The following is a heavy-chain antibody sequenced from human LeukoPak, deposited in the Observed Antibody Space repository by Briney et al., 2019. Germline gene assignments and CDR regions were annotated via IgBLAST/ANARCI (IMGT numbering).Heavy chain of an antibody. V-gene: IGHV4-34*01. D-gene: IGHD3-10*01. Sequence: SETLSLSCAVSGGSFSGYHWTWIRQAPEKGLEWIGEISYMGTTNYNPCFKNRVTISGDTSKKQFSLEMTSVTAADTAPYYCARDGVTAFNGEPYWDQGTAVTVSS. CDR1: GGSFSGYH. CDR3: ARDGVTAFNGEPY. J-gene: IGHJ4*02. CDR2: ISYMGTT.